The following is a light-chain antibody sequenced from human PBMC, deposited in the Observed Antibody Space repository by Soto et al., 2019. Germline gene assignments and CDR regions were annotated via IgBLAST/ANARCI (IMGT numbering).Light chain of an antibody. CDR1: QSVSSSY. J-gene: IGKJ2*01. Sequence: EIVLTQSPGTLSLSPGERATLSCRASQSVSSSYFAWYQQKPGQAPRLLIYGASSRATGIPDRFSGSGSGTDFTLTISRLEPEDFAVYYCQQYSSSPRTFGQGTKLEIK. CDR3: QQYSSSPRT. V-gene: IGKV3-20*01. CDR2: GAS.